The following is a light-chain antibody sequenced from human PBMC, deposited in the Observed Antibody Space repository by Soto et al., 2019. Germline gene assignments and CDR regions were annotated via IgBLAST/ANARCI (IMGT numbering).Light chain of an antibody. CDR3: RVWVDSLRGRL. V-gene: IGLV1-47*01. CDR2: RNN. CDR1: SSNIESNF. J-gene: IGLJ2*01. Sequence: QSVLTQPPSASGTPGQRVTISCSGSSSNIESNFVYWYQQFPGTAPRLLIYRNNQRPSGVPRRFPGSKAGSYASRGISALRSDDESDYCCRVWVDSLRGRLFGGGTKLTVL.